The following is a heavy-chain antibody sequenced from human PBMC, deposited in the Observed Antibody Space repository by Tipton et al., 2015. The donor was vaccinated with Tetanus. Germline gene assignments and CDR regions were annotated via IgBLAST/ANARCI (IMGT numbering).Heavy chain of an antibody. V-gene: IGHV4-4*07. D-gene: IGHD5-12*01. CDR2: IYAPGIT. J-gene: IGHJ4*02. Sequence: TLSLTCTVSGGSITSNYWTWIRQHAGKGLEWIGRIYAPGITNYNPSLKSRVSMSVDTSKNQFSLRLSSVTAADTAVYYCARVRRGATTDLDYWGQGVLVTVSS. CDR1: GGSITSNY. CDR3: ARVRRGATTDLDY.